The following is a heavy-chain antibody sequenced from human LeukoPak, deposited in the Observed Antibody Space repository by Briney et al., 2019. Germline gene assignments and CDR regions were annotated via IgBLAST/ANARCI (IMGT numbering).Heavy chain of an antibody. CDR2: IIPILGIA. Sequence: ASVKVSCKASGGTFSSYAISRVRQAPGQGLEWMGRIIPILGIANYAQKFQGRVTITADKSTSTAYMELSSLRSEDTAVYYCARAVGSGSYSFDYWGQGTLVTVSS. V-gene: IGHV1-69*04. J-gene: IGHJ4*02. CDR1: GGTFSSYA. D-gene: IGHD3-10*01. CDR3: ARAVGSGSYSFDY.